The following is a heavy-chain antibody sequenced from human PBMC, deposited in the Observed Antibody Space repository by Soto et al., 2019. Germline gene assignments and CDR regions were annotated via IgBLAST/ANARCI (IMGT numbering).Heavy chain of an antibody. CDR3: ARDPIITMMPLDI. J-gene: IGHJ3*02. CDR1: GGSISSGGYY. Sequence: PSETLSLTCTVSGGSISSGGYYWSWIRQHPGKGLEWIGYIYYSGSTYYNPSLKSRVTISVDTSKNQFSLKLSSVTAADTAVYYCARDPIITMMPLDIWGQGTMVTVSS. V-gene: IGHV4-31*03. CDR2: IYYSGST. D-gene: IGHD3-22*01.